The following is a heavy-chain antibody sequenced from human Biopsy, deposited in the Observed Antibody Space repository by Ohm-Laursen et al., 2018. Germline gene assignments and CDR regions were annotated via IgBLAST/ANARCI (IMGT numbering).Heavy chain of an antibody. J-gene: IGHJ6*02. CDR1: GFSFSDYH. CDR3: ARDTRWSPYSMDV. V-gene: IGHV3-11*01. D-gene: IGHD4-23*01. CDR2: ISGGGTI. Sequence: SLRLSCTASGFSFSDYHMSWIRQAPGRGLAWVSYISGGGTIYYGDSMKGRVTISRDNAKNSLYLQMHSLRAEDTAVYYCARDTRWSPYSMDVWGQGTTVTVSS.